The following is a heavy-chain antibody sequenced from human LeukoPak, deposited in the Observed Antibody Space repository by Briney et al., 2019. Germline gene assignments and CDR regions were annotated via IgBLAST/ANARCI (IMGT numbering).Heavy chain of an antibody. CDR2: IYYTGTT. CDR1: GDSISSGGYY. D-gene: IGHD2-2*01. V-gene: IGHV4-31*03. Sequence: SQTLSLTCTVSGDSISSGGYYWSWIRQHPGKGLEWIGCIYYTGTTYYNTSLQSRVTISVDTSKNQFSLKLSSVTAADMAVYYCARPTSPIYDAFDIWGQGTMVTVSS. CDR3: ARPTSPIYDAFDI. J-gene: IGHJ3*02.